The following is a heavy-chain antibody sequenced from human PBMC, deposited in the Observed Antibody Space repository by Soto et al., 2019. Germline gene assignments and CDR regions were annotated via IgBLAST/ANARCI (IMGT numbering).Heavy chain of an antibody. CDR2: ISAYNGNT. D-gene: IGHD3-22*01. J-gene: IGHJ4*02. V-gene: IGHV1-18*04. CDR1: GYTFTSYG. Sequence: GASVKVSCKASGYTFTSYGISWVRQAPGQGLEWMGWISAYNGNTNYAQKLQGRVTMTTDTSTSTAYMELRSLRSDDTAVYYCARLQYYYDSSGYYKKYYFDYWGQGTLVTVSS. CDR3: ARLQYYYDSSGYYKKYYFDY.